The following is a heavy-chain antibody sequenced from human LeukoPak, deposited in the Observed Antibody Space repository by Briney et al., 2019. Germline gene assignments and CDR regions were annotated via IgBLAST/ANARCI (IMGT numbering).Heavy chain of an antibody. J-gene: IGHJ4*02. CDR3: ASTYGSGSYPDY. Sequence: SETLSLTCTVSGGSIRGSSYYWGWIRQPPGKGLEWIGSVYYSGSTFYNPSLKSRVTISVDTSKNQFSLKLSSLTAADTAVYYCASTYGSGSYPDYWGQGTLVTVSS. CDR1: GGSIRGSSYY. CDR2: VYYSGST. V-gene: IGHV4-39*07. D-gene: IGHD3-10*01.